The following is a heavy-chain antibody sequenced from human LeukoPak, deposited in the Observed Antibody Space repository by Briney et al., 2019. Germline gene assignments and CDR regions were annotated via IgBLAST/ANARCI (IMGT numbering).Heavy chain of an antibody. D-gene: IGHD5-18*01. CDR3: AKERGYSYGYDY. V-gene: IGHV3-23*01. CDR1: GFTFSSYA. CDR2: ISGSGGST. Sequence: GGSLRLSCAASGFTFSSYAMSWVRQAPGKGLEWVSAISGSGGSTYYADSVKGRFTISRDNSKNTLYLQMNGLSAEDTAVYYCAKERGYSYGYDYWGQGTLVTVSS. J-gene: IGHJ4*02.